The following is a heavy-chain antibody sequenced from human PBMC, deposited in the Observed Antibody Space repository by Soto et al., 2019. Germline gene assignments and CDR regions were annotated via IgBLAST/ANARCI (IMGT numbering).Heavy chain of an antibody. J-gene: IGHJ5*02. V-gene: IGHV4-34*01. D-gene: IGHD1-1*01. CDR2: INHSGST. CDR3: ARDQLEGNWFDP. CDR1: GWSFSGYY. Sequence: LEILSLTCAVYGWSFSGYYWSWIRQPPGKGLEWIGEINHSGSTLYNPSLKSRVTISVDKSKNQFSLKLSSVTAADTAVYYCARDQLEGNWFDPWGQGTLVTVSS.